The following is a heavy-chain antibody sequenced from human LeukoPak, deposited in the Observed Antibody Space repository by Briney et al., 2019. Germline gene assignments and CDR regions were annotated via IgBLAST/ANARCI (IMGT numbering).Heavy chain of an antibody. V-gene: IGHV4-34*01. CDR1: GGSFSGYY. CDR3: ARDCIAARSPCDC. Sequence: SVLLSLTCAVYGGSFSGYYWCGLHPPPGKGVWWIGEINHRGSTNYTPSLKSRVIISGDTSKNMLSLQLNCLTAADTAVYYCARDCIAARSPCDCGGQGTLDTVSS. J-gene: IGHJ4*02. D-gene: IGHD6-6*01. CDR2: INHRGST.